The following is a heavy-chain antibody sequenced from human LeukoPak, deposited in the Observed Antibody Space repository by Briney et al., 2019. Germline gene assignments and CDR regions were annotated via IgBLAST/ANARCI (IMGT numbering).Heavy chain of an antibody. Sequence: PGGSLRLSCAASGFTFNDAWMSWVRQAPGEGLEWVGRIKSKTDGATTDYAAPVKGRFTISRDDSKNTLYLQMNSLETEDTAVYYCTCLPFDYWGQGTLVTVSS. J-gene: IGHJ4*02. CDR1: GFTFNDAW. CDR2: IKSKTDGATT. V-gene: IGHV3-15*01. CDR3: TCLPFDY.